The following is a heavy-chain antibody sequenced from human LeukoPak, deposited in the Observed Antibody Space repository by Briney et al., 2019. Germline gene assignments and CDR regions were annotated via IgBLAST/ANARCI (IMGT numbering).Heavy chain of an antibody. D-gene: IGHD3-10*01. Sequence: GGSLRLSCAASGFTFRDYYMSWIRQAPGKGLEWVSYISSSGSTIYYADSVKGRFTISRDNAKNSLYLQTNSLRAEDTAVYYCAREMDYGSGSYDYWGQGTLVTVSS. V-gene: IGHV3-11*01. CDR2: ISSSGSTI. CDR1: GFTFRDYY. CDR3: AREMDYGSGSYDY. J-gene: IGHJ4*02.